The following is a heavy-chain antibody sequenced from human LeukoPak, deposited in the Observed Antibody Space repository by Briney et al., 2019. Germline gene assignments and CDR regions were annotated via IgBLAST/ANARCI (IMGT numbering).Heavy chain of an antibody. J-gene: IGHJ6*03. V-gene: IGHV3-7*01. CDR1: GFTFSSYW. CDR3: ARVGYYVGPYYYYYYMDV. D-gene: IGHD3-10*02. Sequence: GGSLRLSCAASGFTFSSYWMSWARQAPGKGLEWVANIKQDGSEKYYVDSVKGRFTISRDNARNALYLQMNSLRAEDTAVYYCARVGYYVGPYYYYYYMDVWGKGTTVTISS. CDR2: IKQDGSEK.